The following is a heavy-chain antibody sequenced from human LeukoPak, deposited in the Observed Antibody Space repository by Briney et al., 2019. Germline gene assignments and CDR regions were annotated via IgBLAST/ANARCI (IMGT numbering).Heavy chain of an antibody. Sequence: GGSLRLSCAASGFTFSSYAMHWVRQAPGKGLEGVAVISYDGSNKYYADSVKGRFTISRDNSKNTLYLQMNSLRAEDTAVYYCARMKDGYNSYFDYWGQGTLVTVSS. J-gene: IGHJ4*02. CDR1: GFTFSSYA. D-gene: IGHD5-24*01. CDR2: ISYDGSNK. CDR3: ARMKDGYNSYFDY. V-gene: IGHV3-30-3*01.